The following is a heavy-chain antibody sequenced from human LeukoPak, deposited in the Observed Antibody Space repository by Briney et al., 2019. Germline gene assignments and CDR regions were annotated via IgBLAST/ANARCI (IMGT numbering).Heavy chain of an antibody. CDR1: GFTFSSYW. J-gene: IGHJ5*02. Sequence: GGSLRLSRAASGFTFSSYWMSWVRQAPGKGLEWVANIKQDGSEKYYVDSVKGRFTISRDNAKNSLYLQMNSLRAEDTAVYYCARDGIAAGQTPGPFDPWGQGTLVTVSS. D-gene: IGHD6-13*01. CDR3: ARDGIAAGQTPGPFDP. V-gene: IGHV3-7*03. CDR2: IKQDGSEK.